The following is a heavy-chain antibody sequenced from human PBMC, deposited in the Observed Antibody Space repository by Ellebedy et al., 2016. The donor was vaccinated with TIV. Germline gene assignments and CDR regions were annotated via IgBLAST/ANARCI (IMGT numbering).Heavy chain of an antibody. V-gene: IGHV1-45*02. Sequence: SVKVSXKPSRNTFTYRSLHWVRQAPGQALEWMGWITPFNANTNYAQKFKDRVTLIRDTSMNTAYMELSSLISEDTAMYYCATSGGYSQPIDYWGQGTLVTVSS. CDR2: ITPFNANT. CDR3: ATSGGYSQPIDY. D-gene: IGHD5-18*01. CDR1: RNTFTYRS. J-gene: IGHJ4*02.